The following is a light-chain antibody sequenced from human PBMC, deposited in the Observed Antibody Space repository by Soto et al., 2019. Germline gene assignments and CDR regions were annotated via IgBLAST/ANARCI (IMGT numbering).Light chain of an antibody. V-gene: IGKV3-20*01. CDR2: SAS. CDR3: QQFGRSPCT. Sequence: EIVLTQSPGTLSLSPGERATLSGRASQSVSSSYVAWYHQKPGPAPRLLIYSASNRAAGVPDRVSGRGSGEDFILTSSGVEPEDFAVYCCQQFGRSPCTFGQGTQVDFK. CDR1: QSVSSSY. J-gene: IGKJ1*01.